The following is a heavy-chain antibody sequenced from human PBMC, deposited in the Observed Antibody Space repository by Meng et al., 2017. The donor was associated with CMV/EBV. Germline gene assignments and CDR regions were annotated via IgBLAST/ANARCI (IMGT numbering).Heavy chain of an antibody. CDR2: ISGSGGST. V-gene: IGHV3-23*01. Sequence: GESLKISCAASGFTFSSYAMSWVRQAPGKGLEWVSAISGSGGSTYYADSVKGRFTISADKSISTAYLQWSTLKASDTAIYYCARPTVVGGRPRTFDYWGQGSLVTVSS. D-gene: IGHD3-16*01. CDR1: GFTFSSYA. CDR3: ARPTVVGGRPRTFDY. J-gene: IGHJ4*02.